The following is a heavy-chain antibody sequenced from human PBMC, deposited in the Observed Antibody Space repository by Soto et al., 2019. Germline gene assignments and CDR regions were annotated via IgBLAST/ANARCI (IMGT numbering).Heavy chain of an antibody. V-gene: IGHV1-18*04. Sequence: QLVQSGGEVKKPGASVKVSCKASVYTFTEHGISWVRQAPGQGLEWVGWISDFTDYTDYAQKFRGRVTLTTDKSTSTAYMELRSLTSDDTAVYYCAMDRPRLTQQIVDVYWGQGTLVTVSS. J-gene: IGHJ4*02. CDR1: VYTFTEHG. CDR2: ISDFTDYT. D-gene: IGHD3-16*02. CDR3: AMDRPRLTQQIVDVY.